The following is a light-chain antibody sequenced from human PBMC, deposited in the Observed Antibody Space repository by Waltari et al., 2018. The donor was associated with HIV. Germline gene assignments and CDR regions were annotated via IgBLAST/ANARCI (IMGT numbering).Light chain of an antibody. J-gene: IGLJ1*01. Sequence: QSILTRPPSVSAAPGHNVTISCSGTTPNIANNYVSWYQHLPGTAPNLLIFENDKRPSEIPHRFSGSKSGTSATLGIIGLQPGDEADYYCGTWDTSLTAYVFTTGTKVSV. CDR2: END. CDR1: TPNIANNY. CDR3: GTWDTSLTAYV. V-gene: IGLV1-51*02.